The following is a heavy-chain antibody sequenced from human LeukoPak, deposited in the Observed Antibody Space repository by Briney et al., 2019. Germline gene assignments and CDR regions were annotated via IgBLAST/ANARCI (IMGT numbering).Heavy chain of an antibody. D-gene: IGHD6-13*01. CDR1: GFTFDDYA. CDR3: ARGNSSSWEYYFDY. CDR2: ISWNSGSI. V-gene: IGHV3-9*01. Sequence: PGRSLRLSCAASGFTFDDYAMHWVRQAPGKGLEWVSGISWNSGSIGYADSVKGRFTISRDNAKNSLYLQMNSLRAEDTALYYCARGNSSSWEYYFDYWGQGTLVTVSS. J-gene: IGHJ4*02.